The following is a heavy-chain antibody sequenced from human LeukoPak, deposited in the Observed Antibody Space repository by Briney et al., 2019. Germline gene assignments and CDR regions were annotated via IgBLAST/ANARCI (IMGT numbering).Heavy chain of an antibody. J-gene: IGHJ4*02. CDR1: GFTFSNYW. D-gene: IGHD1-26*01. V-gene: IGHV3-7*03. CDR2: IKKDGSEK. Sequence: GGSLRLSCAASGFTFSNYWMSWVRQAPGKGLEWVANIKKDGSEKYYVESVKGRFTISRDNAKNSLYLQMNSLRAEDTALYYCASGGIYYGAAFDFWGQGSLVAVSA. CDR3: ASGGIYYGAAFDF.